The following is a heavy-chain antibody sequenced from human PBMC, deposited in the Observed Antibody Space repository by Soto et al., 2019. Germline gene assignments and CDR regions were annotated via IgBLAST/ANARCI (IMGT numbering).Heavy chain of an antibody. CDR2: ISYDGSNT. CDR3: APWFGAFDY. J-gene: IGHJ4*02. D-gene: IGHD3-10*01. Sequence: QVQLVESGGGVVQPGRSLRLSCAASGFTFSSYGMHWVRQAPGKGLEWVAVISYDGSNTYYADSVKGRFTISRDNSKNTVYLQMNSLRAKDTAEYYCAPWFGAFDYWGQGTLVTVSS. V-gene: IGHV3-30*03. CDR1: GFTFSSYG.